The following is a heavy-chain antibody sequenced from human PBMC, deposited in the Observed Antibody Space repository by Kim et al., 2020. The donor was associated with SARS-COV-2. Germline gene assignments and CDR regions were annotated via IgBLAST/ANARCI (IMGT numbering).Heavy chain of an antibody. Sequence: QTVKARITITADTSPRTAYMELSSLRSEDTAVYYCASFTAFDIWGQGTMVTVSS. CDR3: ASFTAFDI. V-gene: IGHV1-69*02. J-gene: IGHJ3*02.